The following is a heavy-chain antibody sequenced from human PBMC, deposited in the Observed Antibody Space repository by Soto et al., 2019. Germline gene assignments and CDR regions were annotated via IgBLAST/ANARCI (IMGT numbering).Heavy chain of an antibody. D-gene: IGHD3-16*01. CDR2: IKQDGSEK. J-gene: IGHJ4*02. V-gene: IGHV3-7*01. Sequence: GGSLRLSCAASGFTFSSYWMSWVRQAPGKGLEWVANIKQDGSEKYYVDSVKGRFTISRDNAKNSLYLQMNSLRAEDTAVYYCAREFGGGQLRPRNCFDYWGQGTLVTVSS. CDR3: AREFGGGQLRPRNCFDY. CDR1: GFTFSSYW.